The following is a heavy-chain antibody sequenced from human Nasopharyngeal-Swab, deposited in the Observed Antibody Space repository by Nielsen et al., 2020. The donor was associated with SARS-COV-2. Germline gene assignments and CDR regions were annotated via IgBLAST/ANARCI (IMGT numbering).Heavy chain of an antibody. CDR1: GGSINSYY. Sequence: GSLRLSCTVSGGSINSYYWSWIRQPAGKGLEWIGRIYTSGSTNYNPSLKSRVTMSVDTSKNQFSLKLSSVTAADTAVYYCARVWSSGTIDYWGQGTLVTVSS. J-gene: IGHJ4*02. V-gene: IGHV4-4*07. D-gene: IGHD6-19*01. CDR3: ARVWSSGTIDY. CDR2: IYTSGST.